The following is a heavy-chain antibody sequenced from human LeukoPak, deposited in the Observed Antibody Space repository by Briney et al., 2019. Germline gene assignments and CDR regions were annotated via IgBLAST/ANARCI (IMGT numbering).Heavy chain of an antibody. V-gene: IGHV3-74*01. CDR2: IKSDGSWT. CDR1: GNYW. CDR3: ARVPSSSWSLYYYYGMDV. Sequence: GSLRLSCAASGNYWMHWVRQAPGKGLVWVSHIKSDGSWTSYADSVKGRFTISKDNAKNTVYLQMNSLRAEDTAVYYCARVPSSSWSLYYYYGMDVWGQGTTVTVSS. J-gene: IGHJ6*02. D-gene: IGHD6-13*01.